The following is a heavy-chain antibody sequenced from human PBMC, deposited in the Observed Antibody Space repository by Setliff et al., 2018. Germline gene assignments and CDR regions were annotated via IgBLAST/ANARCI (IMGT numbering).Heavy chain of an antibody. V-gene: IGHV3-7*01. CDR2: IRQDGSEI. CDR1: GFTSRSYW. D-gene: IGHD3-10*01. Sequence: PGGSLRLSCVASGFTSRSYWMSWVRQAPGKGLEWVANIRQDGSEIYYVDSVKGRLTISRDNAKNSLYLQMNSLRAEDTAVYYCAREITLVRGVIDYWGQGTLVTVSS. J-gene: IGHJ4*02. CDR3: AREITLVRGVIDY.